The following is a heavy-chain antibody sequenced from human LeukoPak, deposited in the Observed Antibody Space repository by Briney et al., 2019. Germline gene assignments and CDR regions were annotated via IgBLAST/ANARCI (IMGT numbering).Heavy chain of an antibody. J-gene: IGHJ4*02. CDR1: GFTFSTYD. CDR3: ARAGGSGSEPLDY. D-gene: IGHD3-10*01. Sequence: GGSLRLSCVASGFTFSTYDMQWVRQAPGKGLEGVSGINRSGRTYYADSVKGRFTISRDNSKNTLYLQMNSLRAEDTAVYYCARAGGSGSEPLDYWGQGTLVTVSS. CDR2: INRSGRT. V-gene: IGHV3-23*01.